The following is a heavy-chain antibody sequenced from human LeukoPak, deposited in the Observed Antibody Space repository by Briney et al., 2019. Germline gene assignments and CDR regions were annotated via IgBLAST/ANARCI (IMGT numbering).Heavy chain of an antibody. CDR3: ARVIRTTGYYSNPKSGSFDF. J-gene: IGHJ4*02. D-gene: IGHD3-9*01. CDR1: GGSISSSHHY. CDR2: IYSSGST. Sequence: PSETLSLTCAVSGGSISSSHHYWGWIRQPPGKGLEWIGSIYSSGSTYYNPSLRTRVTISVDTSKNQFSLKLSSVTAADTAVYYYARVIRTTGYYSNPKSGSFDFWGQGTLVTVSS. V-gene: IGHV4-39*01.